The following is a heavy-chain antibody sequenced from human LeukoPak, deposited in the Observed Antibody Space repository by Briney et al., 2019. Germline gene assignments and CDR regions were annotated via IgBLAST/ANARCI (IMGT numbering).Heavy chain of an antibody. CDR1: GFIFSNYA. CDR2: ISSRGDST. D-gene: IGHD5-12*01. Sequence: GGSLILSCAAAGFIFSNYAMSWVRQVPGRCLEWVSTISSRGDSTYVADSVKGRFTISRDNSNNSLYLQMNTVRAEDTAVYYCVKGPRPDITVAHTVENWGQGTLVTVSS. CDR3: VKGPRPDITVAHTVEN. J-gene: IGHJ4*02. V-gene: IGHV3-23*01.